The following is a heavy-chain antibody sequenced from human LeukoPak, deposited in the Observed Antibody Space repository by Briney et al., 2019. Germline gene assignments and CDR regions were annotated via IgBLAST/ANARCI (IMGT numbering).Heavy chain of an antibody. CDR3: ARDDARELLPFDY. J-gene: IGHJ4*02. V-gene: IGHV3-21*01. D-gene: IGHD1-26*01. CDR2: ISSSSSYI. Sequence: RGSLRLSCAASGFTFSSYSMNWVRQAPGKGLEWVSSISSSSSYIYYADSVKGRFTISRDNAKNSLYLQMNSLRAEDTAVYYCARDDARELLPFDYWGQGTLVTVSS. CDR1: GFTFSSYS.